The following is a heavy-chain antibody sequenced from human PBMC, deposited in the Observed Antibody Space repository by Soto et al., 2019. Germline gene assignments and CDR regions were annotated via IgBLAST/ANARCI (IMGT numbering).Heavy chain of an antibody. CDR2: IYYSGST. CDR3: ARPWGGELGYCSGGSCQGAFDI. J-gene: IGHJ3*02. CDR1: GGSISSGGYY. Sequence: SETLSLTCTVSGGSISSGGYYWSWIRQHPGKGLEWIGYIYYSGSTYYNPSLKSRVTMSVDTSKNQFSLKLSSVTAADTAVYYCARPWGGELGYCSGGSCQGAFDIWGQGTMVTVSS. V-gene: IGHV4-31*03. D-gene: IGHD2-15*01.